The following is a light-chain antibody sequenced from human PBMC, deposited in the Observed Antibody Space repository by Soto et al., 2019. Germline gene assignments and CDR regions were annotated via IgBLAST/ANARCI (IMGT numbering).Light chain of an antibody. V-gene: IGLV1-47*01. CDR1: SSNIGSNY. CDR2: RNN. Sequence: QSVLTQPPSASGTPGQRVTIPCSGSSSNIGSNYVYWYQQLPGTAPKLLIYRNNQRPSGVPDRFSGSKSGTSASLANSGLRSEDEADYDCAAWDDSLSGRVFGGGTKVTVL. CDR3: AAWDDSLSGRV. J-gene: IGLJ3*02.